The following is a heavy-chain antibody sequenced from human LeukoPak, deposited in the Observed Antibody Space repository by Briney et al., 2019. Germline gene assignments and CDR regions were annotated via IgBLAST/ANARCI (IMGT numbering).Heavy chain of an antibody. V-gene: IGHV1-69*13. CDR3: ARVDVLHYYYGMDV. D-gene: IGHD6-6*01. J-gene: IGHJ6*02. CDR2: IIPIFGTA. CDR1: GGTFSSYA. Sequence: GASVKVSCKASGGTFSSYAISWVRQAPGQGLEWMGGIIPIFGTANYAQKFQGRVTITADESTSTAYMELSSLRSEDTAVYYCARVDVLHYYYGMDVWGQGTTVTVSS.